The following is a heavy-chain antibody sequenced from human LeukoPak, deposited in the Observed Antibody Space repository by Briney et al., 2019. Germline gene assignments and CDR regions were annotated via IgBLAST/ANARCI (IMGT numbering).Heavy chain of an antibody. V-gene: IGHV3-23*01. CDR2: ISGSGGST. Sequence: GGSLRLSCAASGFTFSSYAMSWVRQAPGKGLEWVSAISGSGGSTYYADSVKGRFTISRDNAKNSLYLQMNSLRAEDTAVYYCASTLWFGEFDPWGQGTLVTVSS. CDR1: GFTFSSYA. CDR3: ASTLWFGEFDP. J-gene: IGHJ5*02. D-gene: IGHD3-10*01.